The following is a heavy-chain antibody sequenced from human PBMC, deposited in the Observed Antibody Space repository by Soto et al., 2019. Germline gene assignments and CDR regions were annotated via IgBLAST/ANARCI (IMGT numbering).Heavy chain of an antibody. J-gene: IGHJ4*02. CDR3: ARVAVAGTRFDY. CDR2: IYHSGST. D-gene: IGHD6-19*01. Sequence: QVQLQESGPGLVKPSGTLSLTSAVTGGSISSSNWWSWVRPPLGQGLEWIGEIYHSGSTNYNPSLKSRVTISVDKSKNQFSLKLSSVTAADTAVYYCARVAVAGTRFDYWGQGTLVTVSS. CDR1: GGSISSSNW. V-gene: IGHV4-4*02.